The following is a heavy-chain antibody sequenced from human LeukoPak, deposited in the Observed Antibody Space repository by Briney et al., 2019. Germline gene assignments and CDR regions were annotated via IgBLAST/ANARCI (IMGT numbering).Heavy chain of an antibody. CDR1: GFIFDNSW. V-gene: IGHV3-7*03. CDR2: IRSDGGET. D-gene: IGHD3-16*01. J-gene: IGHJ6*02. CDR3: ARGGGLDV. Sequence: GGSLRLSCEASGFIFDNSWMTWVRQAPGKGLEWVAHIRSDGGETKYEDSVKGRFTISRDNARKSLYLQMSNLRAEDTAVYFCARGGGLDVWGQGATVTVSS.